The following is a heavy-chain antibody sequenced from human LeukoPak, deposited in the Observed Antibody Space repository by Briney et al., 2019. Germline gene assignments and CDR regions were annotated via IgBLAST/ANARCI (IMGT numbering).Heavy chain of an antibody. D-gene: IGHD1-1*01. J-gene: IGHJ4*02. CDR3: VRDLEHSRHYFEY. CDR2: ISQDGSET. Sequence: GGSLRLSCAASGFTFNSFFLNWVRLPPGRELEGVACISQDGSETFYMDSVRGRFTISRDNTKNSLYLQMNSLRAEDTAVYFCVRDLEHSRHYFEYWGQGALVTVSS. V-gene: IGHV3-7*01. CDR1: GFTFNSFF.